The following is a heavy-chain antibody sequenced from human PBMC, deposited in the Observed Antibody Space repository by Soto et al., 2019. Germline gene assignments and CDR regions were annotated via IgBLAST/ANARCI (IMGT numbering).Heavy chain of an antibody. D-gene: IGHD2-8*01. V-gene: IGHV3-9*01. Sequence: GGSLRLSCAASGFTFDDYAMHWVRQAPGKGLEWVSGISWNSGSIGYADSVKGRFTISRDNAKNSLYLQMNSLRAEDTALYYCAKDGSQGVYAIGWYFDLWGRGTLVTVSS. CDR3: AKDGSQGVYAIGWYFDL. CDR1: GFTFDDYA. J-gene: IGHJ2*01. CDR2: ISWNSGSI.